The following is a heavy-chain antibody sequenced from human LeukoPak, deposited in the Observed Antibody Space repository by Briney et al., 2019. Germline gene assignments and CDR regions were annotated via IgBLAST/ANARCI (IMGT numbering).Heavy chain of an antibody. V-gene: IGHV3-74*01. CDR2: IKRDGGGT. D-gene: IGHD4-17*01. CDR1: RFTFSDYW. J-gene: IGHJ4*02. Sequence: GGSLRLSCAASRFTFSDYWMHWVRQAPGKGLVWVSRIKRDGGGTTYADSVKGRFTISRDNAKNTLYLQMNSLRAEDTAVYFCARVAYGDYGVFDYWGQGTLVTVSS. CDR3: ARVAYGDYGVFDY.